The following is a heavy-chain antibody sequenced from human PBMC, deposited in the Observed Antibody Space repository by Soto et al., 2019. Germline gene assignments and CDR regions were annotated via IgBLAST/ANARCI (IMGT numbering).Heavy chain of an antibody. Sequence: QEQLVESGGAVVPPGRSLILSCAASGFIFAHYGMHWVRQAPGKGLEWVALITYEGSNKYYADAVKGRFTISRDNAKNMVSLQMDSLIAEDTAVYYCAKARGANNWANYYGLDVWGQGTTVTVSS. CDR2: ITYEGSNK. J-gene: IGHJ6*02. CDR3: AKARGANNWANYYGLDV. D-gene: IGHD1-1*01. V-gene: IGHV3-30*18. CDR1: GFIFAHYG.